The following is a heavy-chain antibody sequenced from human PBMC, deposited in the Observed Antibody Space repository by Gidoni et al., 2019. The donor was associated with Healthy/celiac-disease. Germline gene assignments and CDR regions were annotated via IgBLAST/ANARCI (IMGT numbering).Heavy chain of an antibody. CDR2: IYYSGST. D-gene: IGHD2-21*01. CDR3: ARHLLSAGYNTVIAKNTQPNWFDP. Sequence: QLQLQESGPGLVKPSETLSLTCTVSGGSISSSSYYWGWIRQPPGKGLEWIGSIYYSGSTYYNPSLKSRVTISVDTSKNQFSLKLSSVTAADTAVYYCARHLLSAGYNTVIAKNTQPNWFDPWGQGTLVTVSS. V-gene: IGHV4-39*01. J-gene: IGHJ5*02. CDR1: GGSISSSSYY.